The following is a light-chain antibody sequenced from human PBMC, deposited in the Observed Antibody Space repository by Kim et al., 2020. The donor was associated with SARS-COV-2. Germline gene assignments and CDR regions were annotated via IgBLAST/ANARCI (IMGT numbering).Light chain of an antibody. J-gene: IGLJ3*02. CDR1: SSDVGGYNY. Sequence: GQSVTISCTGTSSDVGGYNYVSWYQQHPGKAPHLMIYEVSKLPSGVPDRFSGSKAGNTAFLTVSGLQAEDEADYYCSSYAGSNNLVFGGGTQLTVL. V-gene: IGLV2-8*01. CDR2: EVS. CDR3: SSYAGSNNLV.